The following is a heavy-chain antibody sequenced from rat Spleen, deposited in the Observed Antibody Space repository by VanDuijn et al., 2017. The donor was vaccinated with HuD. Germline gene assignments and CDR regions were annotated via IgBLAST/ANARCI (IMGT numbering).Heavy chain of an antibody. D-gene: IGHD1-5*01. CDR1: GFSLTSYN. CDR3: ARADRGFMDA. Sequence: QVQLKESGPGLVQPSQTLSLTCTVAGFSLTSYNVHWVRQPPGKGLEWMGVIWNTGGTRYNSALKSRLSISKDTSKSQVFLKMNSLQTEDTATYYCARADRGFMDAWGQGASVTVSS. V-gene: IGHV2-41*01. J-gene: IGHJ4*01. CDR2: IWNTGGT.